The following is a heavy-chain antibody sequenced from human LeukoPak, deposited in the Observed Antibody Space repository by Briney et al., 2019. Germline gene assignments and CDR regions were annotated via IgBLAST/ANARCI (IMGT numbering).Heavy chain of an antibody. V-gene: IGHV4-59*01. Sequence: PSETLSLTCTVSGGSISSYYWSWIRQPPGKGLEWIGYIYYSGSTNYNPSLKSRVTISVDTSKNQFSLKLSSVTAADTAVYYCASQHIVRSGGFQHWGQGTLVTVSS. CDR1: GGSISSYY. CDR2: IYYSGST. D-gene: IGHD2-21*01. J-gene: IGHJ1*01. CDR3: ASQHIVRSGGFQH.